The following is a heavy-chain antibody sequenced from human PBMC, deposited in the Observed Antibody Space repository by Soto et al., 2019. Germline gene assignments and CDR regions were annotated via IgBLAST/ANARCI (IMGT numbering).Heavy chain of an antibody. Sequence: QVQLVQSGAEVKKPGASVKVSCKASGYTFTGYYMHWVRQAPGQGLEWMGWINPNSGGTNYAQKFKGRVTMTRDPSISTAYMELSRLRSDDTAVYYFVQNLSGWQPGLGYWGQGTLVTVSP. CDR1: GYTFTGYY. CDR3: VQNLSGWQPGLGY. J-gene: IGHJ4*02. CDR2: INPNSGGT. D-gene: IGHD6-19*01. V-gene: IGHV1-2*02.